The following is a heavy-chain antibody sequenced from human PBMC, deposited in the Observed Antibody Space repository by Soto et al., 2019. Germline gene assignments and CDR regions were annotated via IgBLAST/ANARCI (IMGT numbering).Heavy chain of an antibody. D-gene: IGHD1-26*01. Sequence: SETLSLTCTVSGGSISSYYGSWIRQPPGKGLEWIGYIYYSGSTNYNPSLKSRVTISVDTSKNQFSLKLSSVTAADTAVYYCARTSGSYPNDAFDIWGQGTMVTVSS. CDR3: ARTSGSYPNDAFDI. V-gene: IGHV4-59*01. CDR1: GGSISSYY. J-gene: IGHJ3*02. CDR2: IYYSGST.